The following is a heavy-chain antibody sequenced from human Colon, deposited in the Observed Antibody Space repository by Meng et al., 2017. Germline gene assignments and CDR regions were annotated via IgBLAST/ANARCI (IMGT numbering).Heavy chain of an antibody. CDR1: GGSISTGVNY. CDR2: IYYSWST. V-gene: IGHV4-31*03. J-gene: IGHJ5*02. D-gene: IGHD6-13*01. CDR3: ARDRSSSWFGWFDP. Sequence: ASGPRLFNPSPTPPLTGTVSGGSISTGVNYWSWIRQHPGKGLEWIGYIYYSWSTYYNPSLKSRVTISVDTSKNQFSLKLSSVTAADTAVYYCARDRSSSWFGWFDPWGQGTLVTVSS.